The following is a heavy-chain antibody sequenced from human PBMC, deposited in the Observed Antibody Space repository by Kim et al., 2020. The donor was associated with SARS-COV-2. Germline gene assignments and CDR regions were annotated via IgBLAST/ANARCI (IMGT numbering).Heavy chain of an antibody. CDR3: AKHKDAAGPMVRRVKEYFYY. V-gene: IGHV3-23*01. CDR1: GFTFSSYA. CDR2: ISDSGGHT. Sequence: GGSLTLSCATSGFTFSSYAMRWVRQAPGKGLEWVSAISDSGGHTYYADSVKGRFTISRDNSKNTLYLQMNSLRAEDTAVYYCAKHKDAAGPMVRRVKEYFYYWGQGTLVTVSS. J-gene: IGHJ4*02. D-gene: IGHD3-10*01.